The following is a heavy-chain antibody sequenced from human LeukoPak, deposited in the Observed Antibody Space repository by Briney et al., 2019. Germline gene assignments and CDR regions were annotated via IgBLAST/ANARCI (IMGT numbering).Heavy chain of an antibody. CDR3: AGGWLGSAGDY. V-gene: IGHV1-8*01. CDR2: MNPNRGNT. D-gene: IGHD3-10*01. J-gene: IGHJ4*02. CDR1: LYTFTSYD. Sequence: ASVKVSCKGSLYTFTSYDINWVRQATGQGLEWVGWMNPNRGNTGYAQKFQGRVTMTRNTPISTAYMELSSLRSADTAVYYCAGGWLGSAGDYWGQGTLVTVSS.